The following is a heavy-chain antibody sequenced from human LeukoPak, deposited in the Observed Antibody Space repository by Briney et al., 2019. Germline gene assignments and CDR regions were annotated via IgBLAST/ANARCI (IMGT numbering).Heavy chain of an antibody. CDR1: RFTFDDYT. CDR2: ISWDGGST. J-gene: IGHJ4*02. V-gene: IGHV3-43*01. D-gene: IGHD3-22*01. Sequence: GGSLRLSCAASRFTFDDYTMHWVRQAPGKGLEWVSLISWDGGSTYYADSVKGRFTISRDNSKNSLYLQMNSLRTEDTALYYCAKDDSSGYPDYWGQGTLVTVSS. CDR3: AKDDSSGYPDY.